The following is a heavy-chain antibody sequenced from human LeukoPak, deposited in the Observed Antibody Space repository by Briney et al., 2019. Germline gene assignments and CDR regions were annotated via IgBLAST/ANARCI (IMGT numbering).Heavy chain of an antibody. D-gene: IGHD1-14*01. CDR1: GGSVSSSSYY. Sequence: SETLSLTCTVSGGSVSSSSYYWGWIRQPPGRGREWIGTIFYTGSTYYNPSLKSRVTISVDTSKNQFSLKVTSVTAADTAVYYCARSGFSMYTWFDPWGQGTQVTVSS. CDR2: IFYTGST. CDR3: ARSGFSMYTWFDP. J-gene: IGHJ5*02. V-gene: IGHV4-39*01.